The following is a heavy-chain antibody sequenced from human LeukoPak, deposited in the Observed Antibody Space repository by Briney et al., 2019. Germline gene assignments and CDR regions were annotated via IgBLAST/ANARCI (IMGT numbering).Heavy chain of an antibody. CDR2: ISSSSSYI. Sequence: GGSLRLSCAASGFTFSSYSMNWVRQAPGKGLEWVSSISSSSSYIYYADSVKGRFTISRDNAKNSLYLQMNSLRAEDTAVYYCARDLGYCGGDCYYDAFDIWGQGTMVTVSS. CDR1: GFTFSSYS. J-gene: IGHJ3*02. D-gene: IGHD2-21*02. V-gene: IGHV3-21*01. CDR3: ARDLGYCGGDCYYDAFDI.